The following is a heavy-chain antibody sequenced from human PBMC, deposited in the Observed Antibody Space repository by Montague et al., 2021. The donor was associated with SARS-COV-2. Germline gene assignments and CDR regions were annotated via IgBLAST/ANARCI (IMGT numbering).Heavy chain of an antibody. CDR3: ARVRTVIRGVFAFDL. V-gene: IGHV3-23*03. CDR2: IYSGSTKT. D-gene: IGHD3-10*01. CDR1: GFTFSSYI. J-gene: IGHJ4*02. Sequence: SLRLSCAASGFTFSSYIMHWVRQAPGRGPEWVSTIYSGSTKTFYIDSVKGRFTISRDDSEGTLYLQMNSLRDEDTAIYYCARVRTVIRGVFAFDLWGQGTLITGSS.